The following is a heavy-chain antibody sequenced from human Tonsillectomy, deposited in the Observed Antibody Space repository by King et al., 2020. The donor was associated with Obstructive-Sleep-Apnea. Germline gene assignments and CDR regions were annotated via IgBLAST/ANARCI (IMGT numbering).Heavy chain of an antibody. V-gene: IGHV4-39*07. CDR3: ARDDYGDNSRYFDY. Sequence: QLQESGPGLVKPSETLSLTCTVSGGSISSSIYSWGWIRQPPGKGLEWIGSIYYSGSTYYNPSLKSRVTISLETSKNQFSLKLSSVTAADTAVYYWARDDYGDNSRYFDYWGQGSLVTVSS. D-gene: IGHD4-23*01. CDR1: GGSISSSIYS. J-gene: IGHJ4*02. CDR2: IYYSGST.